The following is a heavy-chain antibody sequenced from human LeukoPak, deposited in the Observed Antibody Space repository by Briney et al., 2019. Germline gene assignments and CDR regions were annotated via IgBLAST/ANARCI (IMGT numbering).Heavy chain of an antibody. Sequence: ASVKVSCKASGYTFTGYYMHWVRQATGQGLEWMGIINPSGGSTSYAQKFQGRVTMTRDTSTSTVYMELSSLRSEDTAVYYCARAGGSGSSANWFDPWGQGTLVTVSS. J-gene: IGHJ5*02. D-gene: IGHD1-26*01. CDR2: INPSGGST. V-gene: IGHV1-46*01. CDR3: ARAGGSGSSANWFDP. CDR1: GYTFTGYY.